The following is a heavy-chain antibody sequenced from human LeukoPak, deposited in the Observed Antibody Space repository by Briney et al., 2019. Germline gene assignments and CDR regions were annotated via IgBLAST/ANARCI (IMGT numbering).Heavy chain of an antibody. CDR3: ARGAGGSGWWWRRDYYYMDV. V-gene: IGHV4-34*01. CDR1: GGSFSGYY. D-gene: IGHD6-19*01. Sequence: SETLSLTCAVYGGSFSGYYWSWIRQPPGKGLEWIGEINHSGSTNYNPSLKSRVTISVDTSKNQFSLKLSSVTAADTAVYYCARGAGGSGWWWRRDYYYMDVWGKGTTVTVSS. J-gene: IGHJ6*03. CDR2: INHSGST.